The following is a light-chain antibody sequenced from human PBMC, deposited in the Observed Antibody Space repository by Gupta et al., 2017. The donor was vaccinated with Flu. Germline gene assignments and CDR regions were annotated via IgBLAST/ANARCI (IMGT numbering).Light chain of an antibody. J-gene: IGLJ3*02. CDR2: QDS. V-gene: IGLV3-1*01. CDR3: TKWDGTTGV. Sequence: SPGQTAVINCSGDRLGDNFVSWYQQKPGKSTVVVSYQDSKRPSGIPERFYGANYEKTAHMNVSGTQAVEEADLYCTKWDGTTGVFGGGTKLTFL. CDR1: RLGDNF.